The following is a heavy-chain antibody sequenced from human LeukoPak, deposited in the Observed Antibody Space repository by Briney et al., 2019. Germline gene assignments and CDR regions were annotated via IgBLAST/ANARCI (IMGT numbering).Heavy chain of an antibody. CDR3: AKRSAWSLFDP. CDR1: GFTFSSYA. D-gene: IGHD6-19*01. Sequence: GGSLRLSCAASGFTFSSYAMHWVRQAPGKGLEWVAVISYDGSNKYYADSVKGRFTISRDNSKNTLYLQMNSLRVEDTAMYYCAKRSAWSLFDPWGQGTLVTVSS. V-gene: IGHV3-30-3*02. CDR2: ISYDGSNK. J-gene: IGHJ5*02.